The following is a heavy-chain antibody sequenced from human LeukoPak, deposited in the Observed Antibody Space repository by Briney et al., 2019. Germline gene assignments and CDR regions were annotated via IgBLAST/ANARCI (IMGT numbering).Heavy chain of an antibody. CDR3: ARTGYYYYMDV. CDR2: IIPIFGTA. CDR1: GGTFSSYA. Sequence: SVTVSCKASGGTFSSYAISWVRQAPGQRLEWMVGIIPIFGTANYAHNIQGRVTITADESTSTAYMELSSLRSEDTAVYYCARTGYYYYMDVWGKGTTVTVSS. V-gene: IGHV1-69*01. J-gene: IGHJ6*03.